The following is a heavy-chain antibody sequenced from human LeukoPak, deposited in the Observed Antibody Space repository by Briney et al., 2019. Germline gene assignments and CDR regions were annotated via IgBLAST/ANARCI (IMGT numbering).Heavy chain of an antibody. J-gene: IGHJ4*02. CDR1: GGSISSSSDY. V-gene: IGHV4-39*01. D-gene: IGHD1-26*01. CDR2: IYYSGST. CDR3: ASLRERSYYARGFDY. Sequence: PSETLSLTCTVSGGSISSSSDYWGWIRQTPGKGLEWIGSIYYSGSTFYSPSLKSRVTISVDTSKNQFSLKLSSVTAADTAVYYCASLRERSYYARGFDYWGQGTLVTVSS.